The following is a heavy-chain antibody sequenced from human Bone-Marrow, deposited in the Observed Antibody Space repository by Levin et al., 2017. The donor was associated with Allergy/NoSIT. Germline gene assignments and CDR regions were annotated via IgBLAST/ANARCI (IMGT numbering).Heavy chain of an antibody. J-gene: IGHJ4*02. V-gene: IGHV3-53*01. CDR1: GFIVSNNF. D-gene: IGHD6-19*01. CDR3: AGGVGGWYYLDY. CDR2: IYSGSNGDSA. Sequence: HTGGSLRLSCAASGFIVSNNFMSWVRQAPGKGLEWVSVIYSGSNGDSAYYADSVKGRFTISRDTSSNALYLQMNSLRSEDTAVYYCAGGVGGWYYLDYWGQGTLVTVSS.